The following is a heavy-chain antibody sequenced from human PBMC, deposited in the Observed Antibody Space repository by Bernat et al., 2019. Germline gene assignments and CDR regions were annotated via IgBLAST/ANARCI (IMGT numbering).Heavy chain of an antibody. D-gene: IGHD1-14*01. CDR3: AASGGRRNDAFDI. CDR2: ISYDGSNK. V-gene: IGHV3-30*03. CDR1: GFTFSSYG. Sequence: VQLVESGGGVVQPGRSLRLSCAASGFTFSSYGMHWVRQAPGKGLEGVAVISYDGSNKYYADSVKGRFTISRDNSKNTLYLQMNSLRAEDTAVYYCAASGGRRNDAFDIWGQGTMVTVSS. J-gene: IGHJ3*02.